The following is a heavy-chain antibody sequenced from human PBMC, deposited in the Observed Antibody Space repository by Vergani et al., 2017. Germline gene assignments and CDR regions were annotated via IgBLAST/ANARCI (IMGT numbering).Heavy chain of an antibody. CDR3: ATTQPAMAVAGTFDY. CDR1: GGTFSSYA. CDR2: IIPIFGTA. J-gene: IGHJ4*02. D-gene: IGHD6-19*01. Sequence: QVQLVQSGAEVKKPGSSVKVSCKASGGTFSSYAISWVRQAPGQGLEWMGRIIPIFGTAIYAQKFQGRVTMTEDTSTDTAYMELSSLRSEDTAVYYCATTQPAMAVAGTFDYWGQGTLVTVSS. V-gene: IGHV1-69*06.